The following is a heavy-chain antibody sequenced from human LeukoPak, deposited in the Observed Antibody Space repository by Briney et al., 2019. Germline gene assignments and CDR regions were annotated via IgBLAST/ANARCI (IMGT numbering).Heavy chain of an antibody. Sequence: SETLSLTCAVYGGSFSGYYWSWIRQPPGKGLEWIGEINHSGSTNYNPSLKSRVTISVDTSKNQFSLKLSSVTAADTAVYYCARQGYYYGSGSLRYWGQGTLVTVSS. D-gene: IGHD3-10*01. CDR2: INHSGST. CDR3: ARQGYYYGSGSLRY. V-gene: IGHV4-34*01. CDR1: GGSFSGYY. J-gene: IGHJ4*02.